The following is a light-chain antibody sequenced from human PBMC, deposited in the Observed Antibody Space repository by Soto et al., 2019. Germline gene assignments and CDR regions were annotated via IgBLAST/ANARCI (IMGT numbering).Light chain of an antibody. V-gene: IGLV7-46*01. J-gene: IGLJ2*01. CDR3: LLYYGGVRL. CDR1: SGAVTSGHY. Sequence: QAVVTQEPSLTVSPGGTVTLTCDSSSGAVTSGHYPYWFQQKPGRAPRTLIYDTSNKHSWTPARFSGSLLGGKAALTLSGAQPEDEADYYCLLYYGGVRLFGGGTKLTVL. CDR2: DTS.